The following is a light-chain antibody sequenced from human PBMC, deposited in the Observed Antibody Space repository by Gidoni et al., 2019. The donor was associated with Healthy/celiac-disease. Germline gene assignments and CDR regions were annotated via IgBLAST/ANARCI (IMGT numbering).Light chain of an antibody. J-gene: IGKJ3*01. CDR1: ISNY. V-gene: IGKV1-27*01. CDR2: AAS. Sequence: ISNYLAWYLQKPGKVPKLLIYAASTLHSWVPSRFSGSGSGTDFTRTSSSLQPEVVATYYFQKYNSAPFTFXPXTKVDIK. CDR3: QKYNSAPFT.